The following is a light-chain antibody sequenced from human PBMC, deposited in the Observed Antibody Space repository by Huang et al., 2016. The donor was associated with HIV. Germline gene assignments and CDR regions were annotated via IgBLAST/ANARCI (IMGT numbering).Light chain of an antibody. CDR1: QGISNY. V-gene: IGKV1-27*01. CDR3: QKYNSAPRLT. J-gene: IGKJ4*01. CDR2: AAS. Sequence: DIQMTQSPSSLSASVGDRVTITCRASQGISNYLAWYQQKPGKVPKLLIYAASTLQSGVPYRFSGSVSGTDFTLTISSLQPEDVATYYCQKYNSAPRLTFGGGTKVEIK.